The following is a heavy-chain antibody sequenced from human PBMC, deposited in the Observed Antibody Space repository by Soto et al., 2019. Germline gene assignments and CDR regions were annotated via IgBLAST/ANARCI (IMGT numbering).Heavy chain of an antibody. CDR3: ARQVSSAWPPYYYDMDV. CDR1: GGSISSYF. D-gene: IGHD6-25*01. Sequence: SETLSLTCTVSGGSISSYFWSWIRQPPGRGLEWIGHIHYSGSTNYSPSLKSRVTISVDTSKNQVSLKLSSVTAADTAMYFCARQVSSAWPPYYYDMDVWGQGTTVT. V-gene: IGHV4-59*08. CDR2: IHYSGST. J-gene: IGHJ6*02.